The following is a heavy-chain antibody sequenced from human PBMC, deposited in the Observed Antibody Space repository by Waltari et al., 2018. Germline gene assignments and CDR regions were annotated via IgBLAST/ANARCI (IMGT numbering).Heavy chain of an antibody. CDR2: IYTSGST. CDR1: GGSISSYY. J-gene: IGHJ3*02. V-gene: IGHV4-4*07. Sequence: QVQLQESGPGLVKPSETLSLTCTVSGGSISSYYWSWIRQPAGKGLEWIGRIYTSGSTNYNPSLKSRVTMSVDTSKNQCSLKLSSVTAADTAVYYCASVLRFLEDGYDAFDIWGQGTMVTVSS. CDR3: ASVLRFLEDGYDAFDI. D-gene: IGHD3-3*01.